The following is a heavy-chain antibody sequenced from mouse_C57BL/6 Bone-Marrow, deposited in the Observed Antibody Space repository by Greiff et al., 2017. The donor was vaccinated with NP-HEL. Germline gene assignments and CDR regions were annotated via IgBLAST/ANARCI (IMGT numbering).Heavy chain of an antibody. CDR2: IYPGGGYT. V-gene: IGHV1-63*01. CDR3: ARGGSYWYFDV. Sequence: QVQLQQSGAELVRPGTSVKMSCKASGYTFTHYWIGWAKQRPGHGLEWIGDIYPGGGYTNYNEKFKGKATLTADKSSSTAYMQFSSLTSEDSAIYYCARGGSYWYFDVWGTGTTVTVSS. D-gene: IGHD1-1*02. CDR1: GYTFTHYW. J-gene: IGHJ1*03.